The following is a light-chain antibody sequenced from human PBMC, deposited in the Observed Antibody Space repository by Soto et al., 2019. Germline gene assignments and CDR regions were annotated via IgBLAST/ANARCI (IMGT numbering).Light chain of an antibody. CDR1: QDVSANS. CDR2: GAF. V-gene: IGKV3-20*01. CDR3: HQYGSTPFT. J-gene: IGKJ3*01. Sequence: EIVLTQSPGTLSLSPGDRATLSCRASQDVSANSLAWYQHKVGQAPRLLIYGAFSRATGIPDRFSGNGSETDFTLTISRLETEDFAVYYCHQYGSTPFTFGPGTKVDIK.